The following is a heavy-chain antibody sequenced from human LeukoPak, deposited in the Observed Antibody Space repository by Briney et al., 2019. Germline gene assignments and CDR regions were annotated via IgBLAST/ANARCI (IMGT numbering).Heavy chain of an antibody. J-gene: IGHJ5*02. Sequence: SETLSLTCAVYGGSFSGYYWSWIRQPPGKGLEWIGEINHSGSTNYNPSLKSRVTISVDTSKNQFSLKLSSVTAADTAVYYCARGGWRRDGYNSPNWFDPWGQGTLVTVSS. D-gene: IGHD5-24*01. CDR1: GGSFSGYY. CDR2: INHSGST. CDR3: ARGGWRRDGYNSPNWFDP. V-gene: IGHV4-34*01.